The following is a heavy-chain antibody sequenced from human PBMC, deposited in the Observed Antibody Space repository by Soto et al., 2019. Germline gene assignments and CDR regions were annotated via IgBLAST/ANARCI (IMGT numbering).Heavy chain of an antibody. CDR3: ARPKRGNSLGHSLGY. J-gene: IGHJ4*02. Sequence: SETLSLTCTVSGGSISSSSYYWGWIRQPPGKGLEWIGSIYYSGSTYYNPSLKSRVTISVDTSKNQFSLKLSSVTAADTAVYNCARPKRGNSLGHSLGYPGQGTLVTVSS. D-gene: IGHD5-18*01. CDR2: IYYSGST. V-gene: IGHV4-39*01. CDR1: GGSISSSSYY.